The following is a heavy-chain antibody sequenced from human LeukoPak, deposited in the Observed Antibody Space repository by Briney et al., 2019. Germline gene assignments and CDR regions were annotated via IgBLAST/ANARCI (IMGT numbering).Heavy chain of an antibody. CDR1: GGSISIYY. Sequence: SETLSLTCTVSGGSISIYYWNWIRQPPGKGLEWIGRIYTSGSTNYNPSLKSRVTISVDTSKNQFSLKLSSVTAADTAVYYCARGHGGSAHYYYYYMDVWGKGTTVTVSS. V-gene: IGHV4-4*08. J-gene: IGHJ6*03. D-gene: IGHD3-16*01. CDR2: IYTSGST. CDR3: ARGHGGSAHYYYYYMDV.